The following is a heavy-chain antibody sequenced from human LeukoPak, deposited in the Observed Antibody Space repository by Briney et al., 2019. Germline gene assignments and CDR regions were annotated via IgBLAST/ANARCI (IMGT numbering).Heavy chain of an antibody. D-gene: IGHD1-14*01. CDR3: VSPVFINF. V-gene: IGHV3-64D*06. CDR2: IGSDGDGT. Sequence: SLRLSCAASGFPFSTLGMHWVRQAPGKGLEHVSTIGSDGDGTYYADSVKDRFIISRDNSKNAVYLQMSRLRPEDTAVYYCVSPVFINFWGQGTLVTVSS. J-gene: IGHJ4*01. CDR1: GFPFSTLG.